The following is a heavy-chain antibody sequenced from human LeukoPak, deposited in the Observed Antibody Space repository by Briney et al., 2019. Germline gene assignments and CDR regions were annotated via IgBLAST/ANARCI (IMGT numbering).Heavy chain of an antibody. V-gene: IGHV3-30*18. D-gene: IGHD6-19*01. CDR2: ISYDGGNK. CDR3: AKSVAGNLNWFDP. Sequence: PGKSLRLSCAASGFXFSSYGIHWVRQAPGKGLEWVAVISYDGGNKYYADSVKGRFTISRDNSKNSLYLQMNSLRAEDTAVYYCAKSVAGNLNWFDPWGQGTLVTVSS. CDR1: GFXFSSYG. J-gene: IGHJ5*02.